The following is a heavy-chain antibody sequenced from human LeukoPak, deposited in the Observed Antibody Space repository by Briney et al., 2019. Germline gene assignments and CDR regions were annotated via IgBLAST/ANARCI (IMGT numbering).Heavy chain of an antibody. Sequence: GGSLRLSCAASGFTFSSYAMHWVRQAPGKGLEWVAVISYDGSNKYYADSVKGRFTISRDNAKNTLYLQMNSLRAEDTAVYYCARNSYTDAFDIWGQGTMVTVSS. CDR2: ISYDGSNK. D-gene: IGHD5-18*01. CDR1: GFTFSSYA. V-gene: IGHV3-30-3*01. CDR3: ARNSYTDAFDI. J-gene: IGHJ3*02.